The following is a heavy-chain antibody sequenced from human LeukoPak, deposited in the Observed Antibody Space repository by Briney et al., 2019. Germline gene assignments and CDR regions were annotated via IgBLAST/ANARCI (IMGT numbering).Heavy chain of an antibody. D-gene: IGHD4-17*01. CDR1: GVTFSSYG. V-gene: IGHV3-30*03. J-gene: IGHJ3*02. CDR3: AGRDYSGAFDI. CDR2: ISYDGSSY. Sequence: GGSLSLSCAVSGVTFSSYGMHWVRQAPGKGLEWVAVISYDGSSYYYADSVKGRFTISRDNSKNTVYLQMNSLRGEDTAVYYCAGRDYSGAFDIWGQGTMVTVSS.